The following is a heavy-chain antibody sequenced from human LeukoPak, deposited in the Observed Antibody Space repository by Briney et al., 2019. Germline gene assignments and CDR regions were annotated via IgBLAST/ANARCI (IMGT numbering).Heavy chain of an antibody. CDR2: TYYRSKWYN. Sequence: SQTLSLTCAISGDSVSSNSAAWNWIRQSPSRGLEWLGRTYYRSKWYNDYAVSVKSRITINPATSKNQFSLQLNSVTPEDTAVYYCARGVAYCSSTSCYDGYYYYYGMDVWGQGTTVTVSS. V-gene: IGHV6-1*01. CDR3: ARGVAYCSSTSCYDGYYYYYGMDV. D-gene: IGHD2-2*01. J-gene: IGHJ6*02. CDR1: GDSVSSNSAA.